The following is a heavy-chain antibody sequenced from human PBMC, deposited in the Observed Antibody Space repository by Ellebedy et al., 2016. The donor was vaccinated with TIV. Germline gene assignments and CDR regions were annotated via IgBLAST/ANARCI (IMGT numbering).Heavy chain of an antibody. Sequence: ASVKVSXKASRYTFTSYYMHWVRQAPGQGLEWMGIINPSGGRTSYAQKFQGRVTMTRDTSTSTVYMELSSLRSEDTAVYYCAREGAYDSGGYYELFDYWGQGTLVTVSS. D-gene: IGHD3-22*01. J-gene: IGHJ4*02. V-gene: IGHV1-46*01. CDR2: INPSGGRT. CDR1: RYTFTSYY. CDR3: AREGAYDSGGYYELFDY.